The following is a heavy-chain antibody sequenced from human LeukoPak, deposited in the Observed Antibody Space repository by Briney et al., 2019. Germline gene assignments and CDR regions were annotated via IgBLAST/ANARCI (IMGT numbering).Heavy chain of an antibody. J-gene: IGHJ5*02. CDR3: ARDGRIRFPVTNCFDP. D-gene: IGHD3-3*01. CDR1: GYSISSGYY. V-gene: IGHV4-38-2*02. Sequence: SETLSLTCTVSGYSISSGYYWGCIRQPPGKELEWSTRIYHSGGTSYNQSLKSRVTISVDKSKNQFALKLSSVTAADTAVYYCARDGRIRFPVTNCFDPWGQGTLVTVSS. CDR2: IYHSGGT.